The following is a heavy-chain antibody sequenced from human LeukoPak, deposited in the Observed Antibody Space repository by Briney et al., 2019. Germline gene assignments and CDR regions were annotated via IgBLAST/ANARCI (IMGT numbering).Heavy chain of an antibody. D-gene: IGHD2-21*02. J-gene: IGHJ4*02. CDR1: GGSFSGYY. V-gene: IGHV4-34*01. CDR3: ARGQIRGHIVVVTRVPRGHYFDY. Sequence: SETLSLTCAVSGGSFSGYYWSWIRQPPGKGLEWIGEINHSGSTNYNPSLKSRVTISVDTSKNQFSLKLSSVTAADTAVYHCARGQIRGHIVVVTRVPRGHYFDYWGQGTLVTVSS. CDR2: INHSGST.